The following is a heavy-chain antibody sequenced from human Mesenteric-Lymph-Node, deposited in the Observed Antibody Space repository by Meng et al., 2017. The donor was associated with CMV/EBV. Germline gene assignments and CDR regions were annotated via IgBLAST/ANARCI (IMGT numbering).Heavy chain of an antibody. CDR1: GFTFSSYS. CDR2: ISSSSSYI. J-gene: IGHJ4*02. V-gene: IGHV3-21*01. Sequence: AASGFTFSSYSMNWVRQAPGKGLEWVSSISSSSSYIYYADSVKGRFTISRDNAKNSLYLQMNSLRDEDTAVYYCARAFRYGGNIPDYWGQGTLVTVSS. CDR3: ARAFRYGGNIPDY. D-gene: IGHD4-23*01.